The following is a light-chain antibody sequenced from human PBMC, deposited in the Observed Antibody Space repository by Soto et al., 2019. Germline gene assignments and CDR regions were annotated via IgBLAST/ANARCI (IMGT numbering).Light chain of an antibody. J-gene: IGKJ1*01. CDR3: QQYGSSSWT. CDR1: QSVSSSY. Sequence: ENVLTQSPGTLSLSPGERATLSSRASQSVSSSYLAWYQQKPGQAPRLLIYGASSRATGIPDRFSGSGSGTDFTLTISRLEPEDFAVYYCQQYGSSSWTFGQGTNVDI. V-gene: IGKV3-20*01. CDR2: GAS.